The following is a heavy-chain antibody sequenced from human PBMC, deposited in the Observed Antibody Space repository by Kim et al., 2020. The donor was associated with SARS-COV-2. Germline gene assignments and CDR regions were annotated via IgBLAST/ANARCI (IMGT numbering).Heavy chain of an antibody. CDR3: ARSKLMITFGGVIVRPVDY. Sequence: GGSLRLSCAASGFTFSSYSMNWVRQAPGKGLEWVSSISSSSSYIYYADSVKGRFTISRDNAKNSLYLQMNSLRVEDTAVYYCARSKLMITFGGVIVRPVDYWGQGTLVTVSS. CDR1: GFTFSSYS. V-gene: IGHV3-21*01. J-gene: IGHJ4*02. CDR2: ISSSSSYI. D-gene: IGHD3-16*02.